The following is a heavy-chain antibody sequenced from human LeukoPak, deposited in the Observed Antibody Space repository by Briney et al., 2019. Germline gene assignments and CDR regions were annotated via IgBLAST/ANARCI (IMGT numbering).Heavy chain of an antibody. CDR3: ARGPVVVTAAHNDY. Sequence: SVKVSCKASGGTFSSYAISWVRQAPGQGLEWMGGIIPIFGTANYAQKFQGRVTITAGESTSTAYMELSSLRSDDTAVYYCARGPVVVTAAHNDYWGQGTLVTVSS. CDR1: GGTFSSYA. V-gene: IGHV1-69*13. CDR2: IIPIFGTA. D-gene: IGHD2-21*02. J-gene: IGHJ4*02.